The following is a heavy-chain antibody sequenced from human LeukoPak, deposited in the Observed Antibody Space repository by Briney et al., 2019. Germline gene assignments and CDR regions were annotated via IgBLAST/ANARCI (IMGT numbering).Heavy chain of an antibody. Sequence: GGSLRLSRTASGFSFSGHWMHWARQLPGKGLVWVSRISPTGSTTSYADSVKGRFTVSRDNAKNTLYLQVNNLRAEGTAVYYCARGPNSNWSGLDFWGQGTLLTVSS. J-gene: IGHJ4*02. CDR3: ARGPNSNWSGLDF. CDR2: ISPTGSTT. CDR1: GFSFSGHW. D-gene: IGHD6-6*01. V-gene: IGHV3-74*01.